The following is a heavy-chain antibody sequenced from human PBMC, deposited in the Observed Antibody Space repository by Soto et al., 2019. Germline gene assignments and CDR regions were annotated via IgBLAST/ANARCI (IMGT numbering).Heavy chain of an antibody. J-gene: IGHJ3*01. Sequence: EVQLVESGGGLVQPGGSLRLSCAVSGFTFSSSEMYWVRQARGKGLGWISYIHPSGQPIFYADSVKGRFTISRDNANNSLFLQMNILRAEDTAVYYCARRASRWGQGTMVTVSS. D-gene: IGHD1-26*01. V-gene: IGHV3-48*03. CDR2: IHPSGQPI. CDR1: GFTFSSSE. CDR3: ARRASR.